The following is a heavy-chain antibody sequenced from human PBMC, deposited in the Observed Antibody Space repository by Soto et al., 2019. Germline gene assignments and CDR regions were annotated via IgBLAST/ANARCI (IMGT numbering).Heavy chain of an antibody. CDR3: AKGPIVLVPAASYYFDY. CDR1: GFTFSSYA. V-gene: IGHV3-23*01. J-gene: IGHJ4*02. D-gene: IGHD2-2*01. Sequence: PGGSLRLSCAASGFTFSSYAMSWVRQAPGKGLEWVSAISGSGGSTYYADSVKGRFTISRDNSKNTLYLQMNSLRAEDTAVYYCAKGPIVLVPAASYYFDYWGQGTLVTVSS. CDR2: ISGSGGST.